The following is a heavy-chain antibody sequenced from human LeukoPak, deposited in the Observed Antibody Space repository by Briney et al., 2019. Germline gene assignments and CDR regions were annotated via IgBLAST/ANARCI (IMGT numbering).Heavy chain of an antibody. CDR3: ARDLRLGGFLWFDP. CDR2: VNPNSGGT. V-gene: IGHV1-2*02. Sequence: ASVKVSCKAAGYSFTCYYMHWVRQAPGQGLGWMGWVNPNSGGTNYAQKFQGRVTMTRDTSISTAYMELSRLRSDDTAVYYCARDLRLGGFLWFDPWGQGTLVTVSS. CDR1: GYSFTCYY. D-gene: IGHD3-10*01. J-gene: IGHJ5*02.